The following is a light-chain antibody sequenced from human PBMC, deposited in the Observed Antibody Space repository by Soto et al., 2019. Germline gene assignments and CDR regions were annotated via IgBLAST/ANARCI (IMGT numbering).Light chain of an antibody. CDR1: QSVSSSY. Sequence: EIVVTQSPGTLSLSPGERATLSCRASQSVSSSYLAWYQQKPGQAPRLLIYGASGRATGIPDRFSGSGSGIDLTLTIRSLEAEELEVYYCQQNSSAPTFGGGTQVEIK. CDR2: GAS. V-gene: IGKV3-20*01. CDR3: QQNSSAPT. J-gene: IGKJ4*01.